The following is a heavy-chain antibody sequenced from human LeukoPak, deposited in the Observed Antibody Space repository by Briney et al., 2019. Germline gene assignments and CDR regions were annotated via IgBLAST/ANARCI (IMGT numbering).Heavy chain of an antibody. J-gene: IGHJ4*02. CDR3: ARARPSSSWYGVDY. CDR1: GYTFTGYY. CDR2: INPNNGGT. D-gene: IGHD6-13*01. V-gene: IGHV1-2*02. Sequence: ASVKVSCKASGYTFTGYYMHWVRQAPGQGLEWMGWINPNNGGTNYAQKFQGRVTMTRDTSISTAYMELSRLRYDDTAVYYCARARPSSSWYGVDYWGQGTLVTVSS.